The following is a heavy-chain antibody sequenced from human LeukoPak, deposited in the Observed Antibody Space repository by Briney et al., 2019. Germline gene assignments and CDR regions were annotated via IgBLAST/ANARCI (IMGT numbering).Heavy chain of an antibody. Sequence: PGGSLRLSCAASGFTFSSYGMHWVRQAPGKGLEWVAVISYDGSNKYYADSVKGRFTISRDNSKNTLYLQMNSLRAEDTAVYYCAKGAGLLWFGEPYWGQGTLVTVSS. CDR1: GFTFSSYG. V-gene: IGHV3-30*18. D-gene: IGHD3-10*01. J-gene: IGHJ4*02. CDR3: AKGAGLLWFGEPY. CDR2: ISYDGSNK.